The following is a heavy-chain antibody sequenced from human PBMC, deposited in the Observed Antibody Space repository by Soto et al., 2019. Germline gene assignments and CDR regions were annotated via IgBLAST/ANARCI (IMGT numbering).Heavy chain of an antibody. D-gene: IGHD3-3*01. J-gene: IGHJ6*04. V-gene: IGHV4-34*01. Sequence: QVQLQQWGAGLLKPSETLSLTCAVYGGSFSGYYWSWIRQPPGKGLEWIGEINHSGSTNYNPSLKSRVTISVDTSKNQFALKLSAVTAADTAVYYCARGVRFLEWFGCGVDVWGKGTTVTVSS. CDR1: GGSFSGYY. CDR3: ARGVRFLEWFGCGVDV. CDR2: INHSGST.